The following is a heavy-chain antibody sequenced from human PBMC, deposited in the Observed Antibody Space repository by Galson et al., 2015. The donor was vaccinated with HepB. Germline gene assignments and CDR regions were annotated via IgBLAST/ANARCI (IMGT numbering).Heavy chain of an antibody. D-gene: IGHD2-15*01. CDR2: ISGSGASR. Sequence: SLRLSCAASGFTFSRFVMSWVHQAPGKGLEWVSTISGSGASRYYADSVKGRFTISRDNSKNTLYLQMDSLRAEDTAVYYCAKAAIEVVVAATPDSWGQGTLVIVSS. V-gene: IGHV3-23*01. CDR3: AKAAIEVVVAATPDS. CDR1: GFTFSRFV. J-gene: IGHJ4*02.